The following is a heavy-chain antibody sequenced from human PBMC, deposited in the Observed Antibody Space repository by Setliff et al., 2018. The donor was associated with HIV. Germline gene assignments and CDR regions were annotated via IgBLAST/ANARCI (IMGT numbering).Heavy chain of an antibody. CDR2: IHPGDSDT. Sequence: GESLKISCQGSGYSFSSYWIGWVRQMPGKGLEWMGIIHPGDSDTRYSPSFQGQVIISADKSINTAHLQWNSLKASDTAMYYCARITYYYDSSAYLLYDAFDIWGQGTMVTVSS. CDR1: GYSFSSYW. CDR3: ARITYYYDSSAYLLYDAFDI. V-gene: IGHV5-51*01. J-gene: IGHJ3*02. D-gene: IGHD3-22*01.